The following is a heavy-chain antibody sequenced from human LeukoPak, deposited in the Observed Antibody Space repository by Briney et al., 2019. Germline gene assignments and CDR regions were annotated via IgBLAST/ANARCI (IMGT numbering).Heavy chain of an antibody. CDR2: INPNSGGT. J-gene: IGHJ4*02. CDR1: GYTFTSYY. CDR3: ARVGNGYNFGGWYFDY. V-gene: IGHV1-2*02. D-gene: IGHD5-24*01. Sequence: ASVKVSCKASGYTFTSYYMHWVRQAPGQGLEWMGWINPNSGGTNYAQKFQGRVTMTRDTSISTAYMELSRLRSDDTAVYYCARVGNGYNFGGWYFDYWGQGTLVTVSS.